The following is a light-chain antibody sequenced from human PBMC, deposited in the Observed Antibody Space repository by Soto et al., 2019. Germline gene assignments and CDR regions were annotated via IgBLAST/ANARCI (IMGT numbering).Light chain of an antibody. CDR1: QIINNW. V-gene: IGKV1-5*03. J-gene: IGKJ4*01. CDR2: RAS. Sequence: DTQITQSPSTLSASVGVRVTITCRASQIINNWLAWYQQKPGKAPKLLIYRASTLESGVPSRFSGSGSGTEFTLTISSVQPDDFATYYCQRRLSFGGGTKVEIK. CDR3: QRRLS.